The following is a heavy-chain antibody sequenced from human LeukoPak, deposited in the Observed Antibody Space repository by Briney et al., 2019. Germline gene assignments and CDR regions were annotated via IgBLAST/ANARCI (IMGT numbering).Heavy chain of an antibody. CDR1: GGTFSSYA. CDR3: AREPLGCGGDCHFDY. D-gene: IGHD2-21*02. J-gene: IGHJ4*02. V-gene: IGHV1-69*13. Sequence: ASVKVSCKTSGGTFSSYAFSWMRQAPGQGLEWVGRIIPVYNPVDYTQRFQGRVTITADESTNTVYLELSSLRYDDTAVYSCAREPLGCGGDCHFDYWGQGTLVTVSS. CDR2: IIPVYNPV.